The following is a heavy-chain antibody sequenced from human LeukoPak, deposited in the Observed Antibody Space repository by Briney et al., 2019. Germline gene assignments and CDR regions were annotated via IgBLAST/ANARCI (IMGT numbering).Heavy chain of an antibody. J-gene: IGHJ3*02. CDR1: GFTFSASA. CDR3: AKGWWGYSSLDAFDI. CDR2: ISYDGNNK. V-gene: IGHV3-30*18. Sequence: PGTSLRLSCAASGFTFSASAMHWVRQAPGKELEWVALISYDGNNKDYRASVKGRFTISRDISENTLYLQMNSLRAEDMAVYYCAKGWWGYSSLDAFDIWGQGTMVTVSS. D-gene: IGHD6-13*01.